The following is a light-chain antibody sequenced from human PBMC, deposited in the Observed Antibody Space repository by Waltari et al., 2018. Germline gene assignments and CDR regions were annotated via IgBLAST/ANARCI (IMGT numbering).Light chain of an antibody. CDR3: QHRDNWLFT. CDR1: QSIQTF. V-gene: IGKV3-11*01. Sequence: EIVLTQAPATLSFSPGDRATLSCRASQSIQTFFAWYHQKPGQAPRLLYYNSSLRASGVPVRFSGSGSGTDFTLTISHLEPEDFAFYFCQHRDNWLFTFGPGTKVEIK. CDR2: NSS. J-gene: IGKJ3*01.